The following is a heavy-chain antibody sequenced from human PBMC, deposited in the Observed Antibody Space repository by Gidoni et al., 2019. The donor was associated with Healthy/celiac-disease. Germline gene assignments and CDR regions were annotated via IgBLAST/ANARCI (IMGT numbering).Heavy chain of an antibody. CDR3: ARVLGEWELLATYYYGMDV. J-gene: IGHJ6*02. CDR1: GGTFSSYA. V-gene: IGHV1-69*06. CDR2: IIPICGTA. Sequence: QVQLVQSGAEVKKPGSSVKVSCKASGGTFSSYAISWVRQAPGQGLEGMGGIIPICGTANNAQKFQGRVTITADKSTSTAYMELSSLRSEDTAVYYCARVLGEWELLATYYYGMDVWGQGTTVTFSS. D-gene: IGHD1-26*01.